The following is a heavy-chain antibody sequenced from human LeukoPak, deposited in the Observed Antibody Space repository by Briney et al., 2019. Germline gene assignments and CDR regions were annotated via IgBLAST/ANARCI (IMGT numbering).Heavy chain of an antibody. CDR1: GFTFSSHT. Sequence: PGGSLRLSCAAAGFTFSSHTMRWVRQAPGRGLEWVSSITSAAKTYYADSVKGRFTISSDNSKSTLYLQMNSLRAGDTAIYYCAKGISSPHYYFDSWGQGTLVTVSS. J-gene: IGHJ4*02. CDR2: ITSAAKT. D-gene: IGHD2-2*01. CDR3: AKGISSPHYYFDS. V-gene: IGHV3-23*01.